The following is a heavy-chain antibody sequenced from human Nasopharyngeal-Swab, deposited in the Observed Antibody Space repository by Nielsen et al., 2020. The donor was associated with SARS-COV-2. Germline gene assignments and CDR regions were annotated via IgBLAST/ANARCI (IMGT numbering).Heavy chain of an antibody. J-gene: IGHJ4*02. CDR2: TRSDETKK. Sequence: GGSLRLSWLASGVTFSADSRHWVRQAPGKGLEWVAFTRSDETKKDYADSVRGRFTSSRDTYRDTLCMQMNSLRPEDTAIYYCATGNYAGQDYWCRGTLVTVSS. CDR1: GVTFSADS. CDR3: ATGNYAGQDY. V-gene: IGHV3-30*02. D-gene: IGHD1-7*01.